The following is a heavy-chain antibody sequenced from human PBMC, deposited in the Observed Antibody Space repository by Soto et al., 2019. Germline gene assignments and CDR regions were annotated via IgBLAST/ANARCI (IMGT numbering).Heavy chain of an antibody. CDR1: GGSISSSTW. J-gene: IGHJ4*02. D-gene: IGHD3-10*01. Sequence: QVPLQESGPGLVKPSGTLSLTCAVSGGSISSSTWWSWVRQPPGKGLEWIGEIYHAGSASYNPSLKGRVTILVDKSKNQFSLKMTSVTAADTALYYCARGTGSGSYDYWGQGTLVTVSS. CDR3: ARGTGSGSYDY. CDR2: IYHAGSA. V-gene: IGHV4-4*02.